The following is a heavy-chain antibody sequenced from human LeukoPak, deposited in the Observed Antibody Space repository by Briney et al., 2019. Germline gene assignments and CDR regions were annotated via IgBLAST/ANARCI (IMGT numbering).Heavy chain of an antibody. CDR1: GYTFTSYG. CDR2: ISAYNGNT. Sequence: ASVKVSCKASGYTFTSYGISWVRQAPGQGLEWMGWISAYNGNTNYAQKLQGRVTMTTDTSTSTAYMELRSLGSDDTAVYYCARGQRVIYYDSSGPFDYWGQGTLVTVSS. J-gene: IGHJ4*02. V-gene: IGHV1-18*01. D-gene: IGHD3-22*01. CDR3: ARGQRVIYYDSSGPFDY.